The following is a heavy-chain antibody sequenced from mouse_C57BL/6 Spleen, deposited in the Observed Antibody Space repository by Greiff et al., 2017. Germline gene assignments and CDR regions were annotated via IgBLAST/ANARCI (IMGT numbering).Heavy chain of an antibody. CDR2: IDPSDSYT. CDR3: AIWGTTVLDY. J-gene: IGHJ2*01. Sequence: QVQLQQPGAELVKPGASVKLSCKASGYTFTSYWMQWVKQRPGQGLEWIGEIDPSDSYTNYNQKFKGKATLTVDTSASTAYMQLSSLTSEDSAVYYCAIWGTTVLDYWGQGTTLTVSS. CDR1: GYTFTSYW. D-gene: IGHD1-1*01. V-gene: IGHV1-50*01.